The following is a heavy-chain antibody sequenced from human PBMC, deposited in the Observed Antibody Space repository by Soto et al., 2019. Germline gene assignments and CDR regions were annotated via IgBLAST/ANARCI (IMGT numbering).Heavy chain of an antibody. CDR1: GVSISNFY. CDR2: VDYSGTA. D-gene: IGHD5-18*01. CDR3: ARADSAMTTPFDY. V-gene: IGHV4-59*12. J-gene: IGHJ4*02. Sequence: EPLSRTCTSSGVSISNFYCTLIRPPPGKGLEWIGYVDYSGTANYTPSLKSRVSMSVDTSKNQLSLKVTSVTAADTAMYSCARADSAMTTPFDYWGQGTLVTVSS.